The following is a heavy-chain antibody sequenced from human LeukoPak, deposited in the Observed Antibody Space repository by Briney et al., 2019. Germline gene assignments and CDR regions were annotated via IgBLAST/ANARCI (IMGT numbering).Heavy chain of an antibody. J-gene: IGHJ5*02. Sequence: GRSLRLSCAASGFTFSSYGMHWVRQAPGKGLEWVAVISYDGSNKYYADSVKGRFTISRDNSKNTLYLQMNSLRAEDTAVYYCAKDRAARRRSNWFDPWGQGTLVTVSS. CDR3: AKDRAARRRSNWFDP. D-gene: IGHD6-6*01. CDR1: GFTFSSYG. CDR2: ISYDGSNK. V-gene: IGHV3-30*18.